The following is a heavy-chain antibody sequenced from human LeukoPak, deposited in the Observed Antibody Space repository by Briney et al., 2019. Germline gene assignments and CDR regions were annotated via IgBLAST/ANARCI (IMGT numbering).Heavy chain of an antibody. D-gene: IGHD6-13*01. CDR3: ARGAVKYSSSWYYFDY. CDR1: GYTFTSYG. Sequence: GASVKVSCKASGYTFTSYGISWVRQAPGQGLEWMGWISAYNGNTNYAQKLQGRVTMTTDTSTSTAYMELRSLRSDDTAVYYCARGAVKYSSSWYYFDYWGQGTLVTVSS. CDR2: ISAYNGNT. V-gene: IGHV1-18*01. J-gene: IGHJ4*02.